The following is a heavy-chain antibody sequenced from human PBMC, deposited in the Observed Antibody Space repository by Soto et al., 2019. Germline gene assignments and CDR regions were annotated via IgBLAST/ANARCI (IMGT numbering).Heavy chain of an antibody. D-gene: IGHD2-21*01. CDR1: GFTVSSYG. J-gene: IGHJ4*02. Sequence: QVQLVESGGGVVQPGRSLRLSCAASGFTVSSYGMHWGRQAPGKGLEWVAVISRDGGTKYYADSVKCRFTISRDNSRNTLFLEMNSLRGDDMAVYYCPGEVASGYWGQGTLVTVSS. V-gene: IGHV3-30*03. CDR3: PGEVASGY. CDR2: ISRDGGTK.